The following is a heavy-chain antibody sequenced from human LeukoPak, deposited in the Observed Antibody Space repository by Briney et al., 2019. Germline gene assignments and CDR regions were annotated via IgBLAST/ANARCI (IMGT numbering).Heavy chain of an antibody. CDR3: ARVGGGLDY. Sequence: PSETLSLTCTVSGGSISSYYWSWIRQPPGKGLEWIGYIYYSGSTNYNPSLKSRVTISVDTSKNQFSLKLSPVTAADTAVYYCARVGGGLDYWGQGTLVTVSS. V-gene: IGHV4-59*01. CDR1: GGSISSYY. CDR2: IYYSGST. D-gene: IGHD1-26*01. J-gene: IGHJ4*02.